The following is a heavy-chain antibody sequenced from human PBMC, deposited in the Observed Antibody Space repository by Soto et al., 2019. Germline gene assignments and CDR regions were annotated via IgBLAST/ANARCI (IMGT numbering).Heavy chain of an antibody. V-gene: IGHV3-30*18. Sequence: GSLRLSCAASGFTFSSYGLHWVRQAPGQGLGWVAVITNGGSNKYYSDSVKGRFTISRDNSKNTLYLKMNSLRAEDTAVYYCAKDRIAVAGTGRYYYYYYGMDVWGQGTTVTVSS. D-gene: IGHD6-19*01. CDR2: ITNGGSNK. CDR1: GFTFSSYG. J-gene: IGHJ6*02. CDR3: AKDRIAVAGTGRYYYYYYGMDV.